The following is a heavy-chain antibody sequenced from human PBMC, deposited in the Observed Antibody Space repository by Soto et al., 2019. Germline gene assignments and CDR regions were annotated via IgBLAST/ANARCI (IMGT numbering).Heavy chain of an antibody. J-gene: IGHJ1*01. V-gene: IGHV3-23*01. CDR1: GFTFSSYA. CDR3: AKDSGGSCYREYFQH. Sequence: GGSLRLSCAASGFTFSSYAMSWVRQAPGKGLEWVSAISGSGGSTYYADSVKGRFTISRDNSKNTLYLQMNGLRAEDTAVYYCAKDSGGSCYREYFQHWGQGTLVTVSS. CDR2: ISGSGGST. D-gene: IGHD2-15*01.